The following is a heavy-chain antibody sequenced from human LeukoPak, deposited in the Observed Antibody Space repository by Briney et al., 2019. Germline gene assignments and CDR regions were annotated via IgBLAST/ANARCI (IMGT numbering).Heavy chain of an antibody. V-gene: IGHV3-7*05. CDR3: ARDSGYNAFDY. CDR2: INQDGSAK. Sequence: GGSLRLSCADSGFLFSNSWMAWVREAPGRGLEWLANINQDGSAKTCVDSVKGRFTISRDNAKNSLYLQMNSLRAEDTAMYYCARDSGYNAFDYWGQGTLVTVSS. D-gene: IGHD5-12*01. J-gene: IGHJ4*02. CDR1: GFLFSNSW.